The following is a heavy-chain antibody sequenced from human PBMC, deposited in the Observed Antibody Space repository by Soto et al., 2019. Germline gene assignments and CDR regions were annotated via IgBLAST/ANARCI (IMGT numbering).Heavy chain of an antibody. CDR2: IGTLHDA. CDR3: ARQASYWHGGGGWFDP. Sequence: EVQLVESGGGLVEPGGSLRLSCAASGFTFSAFDMHWVRQATGKGLEWVAAIGTLHDAYYPDSVKGRFTISRENAKNSLYIQMNSVRAGDTAVYYCARQASYWHGGGGWFDPWGQGTLVTVSS. D-gene: IGHD2-8*02. CDR1: GFTFSAFD. J-gene: IGHJ5*02. V-gene: IGHV3-13*01.